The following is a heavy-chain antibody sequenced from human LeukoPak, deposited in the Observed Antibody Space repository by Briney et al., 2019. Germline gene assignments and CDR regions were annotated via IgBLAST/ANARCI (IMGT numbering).Heavy chain of an antibody. Sequence: PSETLSLTCAVYGGSFSGYYWSWIRQPPGKGLEWIGEINHTGSTNYNPSLKSRVTISVDTSKNQFSLKLGSVTAADTAVYYCASLTGTTDYYFYYMDVWGKGTTVTVSS. D-gene: IGHD1-20*01. J-gene: IGHJ6*03. CDR2: INHTGST. CDR3: ASLTGTTDYYFYYMDV. CDR1: GGSFSGYY. V-gene: IGHV4-34*01.